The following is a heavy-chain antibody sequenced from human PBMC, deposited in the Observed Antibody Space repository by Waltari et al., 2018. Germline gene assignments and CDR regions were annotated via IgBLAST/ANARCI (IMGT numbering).Heavy chain of an antibody. CDR3: ASRPHNYDILRRDY. CDR2: IYHSGST. CDR1: GYSISSGYY. Sequence: QVQLQESGPGLVKPSETLSLTCAVSGYSISSGYYWGWIRQPPGKGLEWIGSIYHSGSTNYNPSLKSRVTISVDTSKNQFSLKLSSVTAADTAVYYCASRPHNYDILRRDYWGQGTLVTVSS. V-gene: IGHV4-38-2*01. D-gene: IGHD3-9*01. J-gene: IGHJ4*02.